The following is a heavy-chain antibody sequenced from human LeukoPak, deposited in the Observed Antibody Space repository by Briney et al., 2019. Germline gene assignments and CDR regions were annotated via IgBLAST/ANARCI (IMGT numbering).Heavy chain of an antibody. J-gene: IGHJ4*02. CDR2: TNNDGSTT. CDR3: ASEGDFDY. CDR1: GFTFSSYW. Sequence: AGGSLRLSCAASGFTFSSYWMHWVRQVPGKGLVWVSRTNNDGSTTNYADSVRGRFTISRDNAKNSLYLQMNSLRAEDTAVYYCASEGDFDYWGQGTLVTVSS. V-gene: IGHV3-74*01.